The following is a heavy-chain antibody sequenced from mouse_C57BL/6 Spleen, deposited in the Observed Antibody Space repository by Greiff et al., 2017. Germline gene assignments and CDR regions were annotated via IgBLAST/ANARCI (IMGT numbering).Heavy chain of an antibody. Sequence: QVQLQQSGAELVKPGASVTISCKASGYAFSSYWMNWVKQRPGKGLEWIGQIYPGDGDTNYNGKFKGKATLAADKSSSTAYMQLSSLTSEDSAVYFCAREYYDYYEYYFDYWGQGTTLTVSS. D-gene: IGHD2-4*01. CDR2: IYPGDGDT. CDR3: AREYYDYYEYYFDY. CDR1: GYAFSSYW. J-gene: IGHJ2*01. V-gene: IGHV1-80*01.